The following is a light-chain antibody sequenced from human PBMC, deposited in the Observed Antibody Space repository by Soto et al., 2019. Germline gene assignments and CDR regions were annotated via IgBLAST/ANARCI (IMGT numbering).Light chain of an antibody. CDR3: QKYNSAPPLT. J-gene: IGKJ4*01. Sequence: DIQMAQSPSSLSASVGDRVTITCRASQGISNYLAWYQQKPGKVPKLLIYAASTLQSGVPSRFSGSGSGTDFTLTISSLQPEDVATYYCQKYNSAPPLTFGGGTKVEIK. CDR2: AAS. CDR1: QGISNY. V-gene: IGKV1-27*01.